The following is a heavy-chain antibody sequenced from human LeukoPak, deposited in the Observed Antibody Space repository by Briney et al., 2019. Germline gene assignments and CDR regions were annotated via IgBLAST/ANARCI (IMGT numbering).Heavy chain of an antibody. V-gene: IGHV4-31*03. D-gene: IGHD4-11*01. CDR2: IYYSGST. CDR1: GGSISSGGYY. J-gene: IGHJ5*02. CDR3: ARVRLQYHNWFDP. Sequence: SETLSLTCTVSGGSISSGGYYWSWIRQHPGKGLEWIGYIYYSGSTYYNPSLKSRVTISVDTSKNQFSLKLSSVTAADTAVYYCARVRLQYHNWFDPWGQGTLATVSS.